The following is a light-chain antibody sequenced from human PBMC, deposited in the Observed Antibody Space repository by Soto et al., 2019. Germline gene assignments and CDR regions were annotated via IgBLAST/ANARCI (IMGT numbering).Light chain of an antibody. V-gene: IGKV1-33*01. Sequence: KQVNKSPAALSASKRDRVTITCRASQSISSYLNWYQQKPGKAPKLLIFAASNLETGVPSRFSGSGSGTDFTFTISSLQPEDIATYYCLQYFQLITFGHVARLDFK. J-gene: IGKJ5*01. CDR2: AAS. CDR3: LQYFQLIT. CDR1: QSISSY.